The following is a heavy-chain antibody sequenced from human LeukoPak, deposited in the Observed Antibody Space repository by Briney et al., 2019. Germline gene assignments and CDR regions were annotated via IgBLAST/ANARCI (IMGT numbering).Heavy chain of an antibody. CDR3: ARDNEYCSGGSCYFAL. CDR1: GGSISSYY. V-gene: IGHV4-59*01. CDR2: IYYSGST. J-gene: IGHJ4*02. Sequence: SETLSLTCTVSGGSISSYYWSWIRQPPGKGLEWIGYIYYSGSTNYNPSLKSRVTISVDTSKNQFSLKLSSVTAADTAVYYCARDNEYCSGGSCYFALWGQGTLVTVSS. D-gene: IGHD2-15*01.